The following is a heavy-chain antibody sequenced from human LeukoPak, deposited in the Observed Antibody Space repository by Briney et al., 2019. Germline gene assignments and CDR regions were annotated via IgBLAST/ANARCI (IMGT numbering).Heavy chain of an antibody. CDR3: ARGHVPAAFDY. J-gene: IGHJ4*02. Sequence: GGSLRLSCAASGFTFSNYNMNWVRQAPGKGLEWVSSIRSSTTYVYYADSVKGRFTISRDNAKNSLYLQMNSLRAEDTAVYYCARGHVPAAFDYWGQGTLVTVSS. D-gene: IGHD2-2*01. CDR1: GFTFSNYN. CDR2: IRSSTTYV. V-gene: IGHV3-21*01.